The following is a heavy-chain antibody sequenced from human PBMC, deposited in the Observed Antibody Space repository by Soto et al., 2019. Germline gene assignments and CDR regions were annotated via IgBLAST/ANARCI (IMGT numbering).Heavy chain of an antibody. J-gene: IGHJ3*02. D-gene: IGHD4-17*01. Sequence: GGSLRLSCAASGFTFDDYGMSWVRQAPGKGLEWVSGINWNGGSTGYADSVKGRFTISRDNAKNSLYLQMNSLRAEETALYHCARDSFAYGDYNDAFDIWGQGTMVTVSS. CDR3: ARDSFAYGDYNDAFDI. V-gene: IGHV3-20*01. CDR1: GFTFDDYG. CDR2: INWNGGST.